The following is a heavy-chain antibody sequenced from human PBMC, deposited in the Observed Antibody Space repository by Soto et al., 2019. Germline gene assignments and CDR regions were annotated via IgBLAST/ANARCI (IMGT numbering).Heavy chain of an antibody. CDR2: INPSGGST. CDR1: GYTLTSYY. J-gene: IGHJ6*02. D-gene: IGHD6-19*01. Sequence: GASVKVSCKASGYTLTSYYMHWVRQAPGQGLEWMGIINPSGGSTSYAQKFQGRVTMTRDTSTSTVYMELSSLRSEDTAVYYCARDRGSSSGWYYGMDVWGQGTTVTVSS. CDR3: ARDRGSSSGWYYGMDV. V-gene: IGHV1-46*01.